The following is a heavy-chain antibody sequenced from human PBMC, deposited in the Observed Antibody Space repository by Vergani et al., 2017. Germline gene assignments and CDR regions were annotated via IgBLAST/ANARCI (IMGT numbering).Heavy chain of an antibody. CDR3: ARDFYDMLTGYYSYYGLDV. D-gene: IGHD3-9*01. CDR2: IKQGGSEK. Sequence: EVLLVESGGGLVQPEESLRLSCAASGFIFSNYWMTWVRQAPGKGLEWVANIKQGGSEKYYLDSVKGRFIISRDDAKNSLYLQMNSLRPEDTAVYYCARDFYDMLTGYYSYYGLDVWGQGTTVTVSS. J-gene: IGHJ6*02. CDR1: GFIFSNYW. V-gene: IGHV3-7*01.